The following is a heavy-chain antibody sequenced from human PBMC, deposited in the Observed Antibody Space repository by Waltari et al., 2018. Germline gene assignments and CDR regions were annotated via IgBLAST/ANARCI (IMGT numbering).Heavy chain of an antibody. Sequence: QVQLVQSGAEVKKPGSSVKVSCKASGGTFSSYAISWVRQAPGQGLEWMGGIIPILGIANYAQKFQGRVTITADESTSTAYMELSSLRSEDTAVYYCARAGGYSSSWFSKSEYFQHWGQGTLVTVS. V-gene: IGHV1-69*04. CDR1: GGTFSSYA. CDR2: IIPILGIA. CDR3: ARAGGYSSSWFSKSEYFQH. D-gene: IGHD6-13*01. J-gene: IGHJ1*01.